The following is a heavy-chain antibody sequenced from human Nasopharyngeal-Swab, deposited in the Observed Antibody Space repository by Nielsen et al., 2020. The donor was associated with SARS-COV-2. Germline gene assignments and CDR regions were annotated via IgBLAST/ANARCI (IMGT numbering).Heavy chain of an antibody. J-gene: IGHJ6*03. CDR3: ARSRNYYYYMDV. V-gene: IGHV3-66*01. Sequence: GESLKISCAASGFTVSSNYMNWVRQPPGKGLEWISVLYSGGNTYYAGSVKGRFTISRDNSKSTLYLQMNNLRAEDTAVYYFARSRNYYYYMDVWGKGTTVTVSS. CDR2: LYSGGNT. CDR1: GFTVSSNY.